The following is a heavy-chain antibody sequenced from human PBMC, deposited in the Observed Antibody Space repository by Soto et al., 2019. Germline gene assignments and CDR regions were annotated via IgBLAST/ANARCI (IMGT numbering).Heavy chain of an antibody. CDR3: GSGIAARSEFDY. J-gene: IGHJ4*02. D-gene: IGHD6-6*01. Sequence: ASLKVSCKASGYTFTRYAVHWVRQAPGQRLEWMGWINAGSGNTKYAQKFQGRVTITRDTSASTAYMELSSLRSEDTAVYYCGSGIAARSEFDYWGQGTLVTVS. V-gene: IGHV1-3*01. CDR2: INAGSGNT. CDR1: GYTFTRYA.